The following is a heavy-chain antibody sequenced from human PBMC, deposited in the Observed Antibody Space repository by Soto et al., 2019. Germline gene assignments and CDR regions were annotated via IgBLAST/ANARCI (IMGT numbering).Heavy chain of an antibody. CDR2: ISYDGSNK. CDR3: ARDARGYSSSWLHDYYYGMDV. J-gene: IGHJ6*02. D-gene: IGHD6-13*01. Sequence: QVQLVESGGGVVQPGRSLRLSCAASGFTFSSYAMHWVRQAPGKGLEWVAVISYDGSNKYYADSVKGRFTISRDNSKNTLYLQMNSLRAEDTAAYYCARDARGYSSSWLHDYYYGMDVWGQGTTVTVSS. V-gene: IGHV3-30-3*01. CDR1: GFTFSSYA.